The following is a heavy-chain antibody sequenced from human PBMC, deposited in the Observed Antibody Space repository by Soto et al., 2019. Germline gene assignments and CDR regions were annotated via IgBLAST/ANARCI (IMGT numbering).Heavy chain of an antibody. D-gene: IGHD5-12*01. CDR3: ARAEVAAINPFDY. Sequence: VQLVQSGAEVQKPGSSVKVSCKASAGTFSSYAITWVRQAPGQGLGWMGGIIPISGTATYAEKFQGRVTITADEATSKAYMERSSVRSEDTAVYYCARAEVAAINPFDYWGRGTLVTVSS. J-gene: IGHJ4*01. V-gene: IGHV1-69*01. CDR1: AGTFSSYA. CDR2: IIPISGTA.